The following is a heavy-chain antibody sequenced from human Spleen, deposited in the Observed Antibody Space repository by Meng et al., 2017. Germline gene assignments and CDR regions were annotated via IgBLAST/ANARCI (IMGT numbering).Heavy chain of an antibody. D-gene: IGHD1-14*01. Sequence: GESLKISCAASGFTFSSYSMNWVRQAPGKGLEWVSPISSSSSYIYYADSVKGRFTISRDNAKNSLYLQMNSLRAENAALYYCAKDEAVAEFDYWGQGTLVTVSS. CDR3: AKDEAVAEFDY. CDR1: GFTFSSYS. J-gene: IGHJ4*02. CDR2: ISSSSSYI. V-gene: IGHV3-21*04.